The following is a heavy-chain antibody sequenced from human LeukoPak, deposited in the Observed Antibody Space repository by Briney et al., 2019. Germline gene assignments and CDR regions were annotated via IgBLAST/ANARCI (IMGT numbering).Heavy chain of an antibody. CDR3: SRDPRHSDY. Sequence: GGSLRLSCVASRFSFSSYSMNWVRQAPGKGLEWVSYISSSSSTIYYADSVRGRFTISRDNAKNSLYLHMNSLTVEDTAVYYCSRDPRHSDYWGQGTLVTVPS. J-gene: IGHJ4*02. V-gene: IGHV3-48*04. CDR1: RFSFSSYS. CDR2: ISSSSSTI.